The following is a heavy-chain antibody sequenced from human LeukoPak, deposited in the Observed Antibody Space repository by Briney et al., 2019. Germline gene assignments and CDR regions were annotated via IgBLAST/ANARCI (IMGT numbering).Heavy chain of an antibody. Sequence: GGSLRLSCAASGFTFNSYNMNWVRQAPGKGLEWVSYISGSSNTIYYADSVKGRFTISRDNAKNSLYLQMNSLRADDTAVYYCARDAGSYHFDYWGQGTLVTVSS. CDR2: ISGSSNTI. D-gene: IGHD1-26*01. J-gene: IGHJ4*02. CDR3: ARDAGSYHFDY. CDR1: GFTFNSYN. V-gene: IGHV3-48*01.